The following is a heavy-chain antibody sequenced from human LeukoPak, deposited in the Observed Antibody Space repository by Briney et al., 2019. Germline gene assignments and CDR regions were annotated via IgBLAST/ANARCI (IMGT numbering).Heavy chain of an antibody. CDR3: ARVLKYSSSWYLGGVLGYYYYMDV. Sequence: SETLSLTCAVYGGSFSGYYWSWIRQPPGKGLEWIGEINHSGSTNYNPSLKSRVTISVDTSKNQFSLKLSSVTAADTAVYYCARVLKYSSSWYLGGVLGYYYYMDVWGKGTTVTISS. D-gene: IGHD6-13*01. CDR2: INHSGST. J-gene: IGHJ6*03. CDR1: GGSFSGYY. V-gene: IGHV4-34*01.